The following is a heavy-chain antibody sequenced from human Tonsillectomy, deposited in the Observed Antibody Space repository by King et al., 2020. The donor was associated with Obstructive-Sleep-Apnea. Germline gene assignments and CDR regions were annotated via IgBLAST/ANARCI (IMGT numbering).Heavy chain of an antibody. Sequence: VQLQQWGAGLLKPSETLSLTCAVFGGSFSDYYWSWIRQPPGKGLEWIGEINHSGSTNYNPSLKSRVTISIDMSKNQFSLKLNSVTAADTAVYYCARGSAAAAVNWFDPWGQGTLVTVSS. CDR2: INHSGST. D-gene: IGHD6-13*01. CDR3: ARGSAAAAVNWFDP. J-gene: IGHJ5*02. V-gene: IGHV4-34*01. CDR1: GGSFSDYY.